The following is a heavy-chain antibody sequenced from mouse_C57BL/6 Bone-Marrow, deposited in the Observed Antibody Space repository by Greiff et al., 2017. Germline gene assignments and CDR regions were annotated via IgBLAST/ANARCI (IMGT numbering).Heavy chain of an antibody. CDR2: IDPSDSYT. V-gene: IGHV1-59*01. CDR1: GYTFTSYG. CDR3: ARRDYYGSSSWWYFDV. D-gene: IGHD1-1*01. J-gene: IGHJ1*03. Sequence: VQLQQPGAELVRPGTSVKLSCKASGYTFTSYGMHWVKQRPGQGLEWIGGIDPSDSYTNYNQKFKGKATLTVDTSSSTAYLQLGSLTSEDSAVYYCARRDYYGSSSWWYFDVWGTGTTVTVSS.